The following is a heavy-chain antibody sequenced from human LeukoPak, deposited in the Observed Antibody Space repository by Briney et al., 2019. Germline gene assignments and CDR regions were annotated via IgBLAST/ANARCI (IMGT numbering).Heavy chain of an antibody. Sequence: GRSLRLSCAASGFTFSSYAMHWVRQAPGKGLEWVAVISYDGSNKYYADSVKGRFTISRDNSKNTLYLQMNSLRAEDTAVYYCARGDSLDYWGQGTLVTVSS. CDR1: GFTFSSYA. V-gene: IGHV3-30-3*01. CDR3: ARGDSLDY. D-gene: IGHD3-22*01. J-gene: IGHJ4*02. CDR2: ISYDGSNK.